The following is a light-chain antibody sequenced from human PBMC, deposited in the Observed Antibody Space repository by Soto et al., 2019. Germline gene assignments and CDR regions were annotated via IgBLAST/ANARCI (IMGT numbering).Light chain of an antibody. CDR3: TSYAGNNNLV. CDR1: DSNY. CDR2: EVV. V-gene: IGLV2-8*01. Sequence: QSALTQPPSASGSPGQSVTISCTGTDSNYVSWYQQHPGKAPKLLIYEVVKRPSGVPDRFSGSKSGNTASLTVSGLQAEDEADYHCTSYAGNNNLVFGGGTKLTGL. J-gene: IGLJ2*01.